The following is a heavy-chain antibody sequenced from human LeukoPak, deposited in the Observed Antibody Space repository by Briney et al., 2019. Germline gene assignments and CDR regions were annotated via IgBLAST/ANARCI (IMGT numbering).Heavy chain of an antibody. V-gene: IGHV4-59*01. CDR2: IYYSGST. CDR1: GGSISSYY. Sequence: SETLSLTCTVSGGSISSYYWSWIRQPPGKGLEWIGYIYYSGSTNYNPSLKSRVTISVDTSKNQFSLKLSSVTAADTAVYYCARGDVDTAMPSYWGQGTLVTVSS. D-gene: IGHD5-18*01. CDR3: ARGDVDTAMPSY. J-gene: IGHJ4*02.